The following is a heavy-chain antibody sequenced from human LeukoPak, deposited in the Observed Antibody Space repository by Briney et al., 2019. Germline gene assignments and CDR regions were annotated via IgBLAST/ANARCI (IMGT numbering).Heavy chain of an antibody. Sequence: GGALRLSCAASGFTFSTYAMSWVRQAPGKGREWVSASGSGSSTYYADSVKGRFTISRDNSKNTLYLQMNSLRAEDTALYYCAKVGGTYHFDYWGQGTLVTVSS. CDR2: SGSGSST. J-gene: IGHJ4*02. CDR1: GFTFSTYA. D-gene: IGHD1-26*01. CDR3: AKVGGTYHFDY. V-gene: IGHV3-23*01.